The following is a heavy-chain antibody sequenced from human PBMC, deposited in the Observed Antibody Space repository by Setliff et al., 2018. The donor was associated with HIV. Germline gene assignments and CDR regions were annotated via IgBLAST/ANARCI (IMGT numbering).Heavy chain of an antibody. CDR2: FDPEDGET. CDR3: ATIRGYYYDSSGQEYLQH. Sequence: SVKVSCKVSGDTLTELSIHWVRQAPGKGLEWMGGFDPEDGETVYAQKFQGRVTMTEDTSADTAYMELSSLISEDTAMYYCATIRGYYYDSSGQEYLQHWGHGTLVTVSS. D-gene: IGHD3-22*01. CDR1: GDTLTELS. V-gene: IGHV1-24*01. J-gene: IGHJ1*01.